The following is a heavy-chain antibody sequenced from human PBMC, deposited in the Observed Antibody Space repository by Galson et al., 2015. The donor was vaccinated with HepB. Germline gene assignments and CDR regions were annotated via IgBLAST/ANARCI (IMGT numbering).Heavy chain of an antibody. CDR3: ARDHAGGSGTPCDY. Sequence: SLRLSCAASGFTFSSYSMNWVRQAPGKGLEWVSSISSSSSYIYYADSVKGRFTISRDNAKNSLYLQMNSLRAEDTAVYYCARDHAGGSGTPCDYWGQGTLVTVSS. CDR1: GFTFSSYS. V-gene: IGHV3-21*01. CDR2: ISSSSSYI. D-gene: IGHD3-10*01. J-gene: IGHJ4*02.